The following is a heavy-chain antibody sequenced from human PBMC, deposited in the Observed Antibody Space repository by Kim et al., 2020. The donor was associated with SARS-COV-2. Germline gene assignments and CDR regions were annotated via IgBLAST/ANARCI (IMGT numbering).Heavy chain of an antibody. CDR2: ISGSGGST. V-gene: IGHV3-23*01. J-gene: IGHJ4*02. Sequence: GGSLRLSCAASGFTFSSYAMSWVRQAPGKGLEWVSAISGSGGSTYYADSVKGRFTISRDNSKNTLYLQMNSLRAEDTAVYYCAKAATRVRFLEWLLHYWGRGTLVTVSS. CDR3: AKAATRVRFLEWLLHY. CDR1: GFTFSSYA. D-gene: IGHD3-3*01.